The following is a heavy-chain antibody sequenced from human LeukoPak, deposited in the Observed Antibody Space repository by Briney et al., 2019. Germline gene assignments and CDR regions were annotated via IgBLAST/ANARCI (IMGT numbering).Heavy chain of an antibody. CDR3: ASVPPPEVRQCLVFRVYNWFHP. D-gene: IGHD6-19*01. J-gene: IGHJ5*02. CDR1: GYTFTSYD. V-gene: IGHV1-8*01. Sequence: ASVTVSCKASGYTFTSYDINWVRQATGQGLEWMGWMNPNSGNTGYAQKFQGRVTMTRNTPINTAYMQLSSLRSEDTAVYYCASVPPPEVRQCLVFRVYNWFHPWGQGPLVPLSS. CDR2: MNPNSGNT.